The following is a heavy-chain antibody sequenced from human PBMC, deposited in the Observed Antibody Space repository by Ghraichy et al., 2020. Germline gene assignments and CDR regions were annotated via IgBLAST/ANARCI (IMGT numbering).Heavy chain of an antibody. CDR3: ARGLSGYSYGTLHVN. Sequence: SVKVSCKASGGTFSSYAISWVRQAPGQGLEWMGGIIPIFGTANYAQKFQGRVTITADESTSTAYMELSSLRSEDTAVYYCARGLSGYSYGTLHVNWGQGTLVTVSS. J-gene: IGHJ4*02. CDR2: IIPIFGTA. D-gene: IGHD5-18*01. CDR1: GGTFSSYA. V-gene: IGHV1-69*13.